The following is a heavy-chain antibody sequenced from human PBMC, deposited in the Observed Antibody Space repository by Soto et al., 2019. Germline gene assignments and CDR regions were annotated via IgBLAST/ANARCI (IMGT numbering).Heavy chain of an antibody. CDR3: ARETIAARQRAFDI. CDR2: IIPIFGTA. D-gene: IGHD6-6*01. V-gene: IGHV1-69*13. CDR1: GGTFSSYA. Sequence: SVKVSCKASGGTFSSYAISWVRQAPGQGLEWMGGIIPIFGTANYAQKFQGRVTITADESTSTAYMELSSLRSEDTAVYYCARETIAARQRAFDIWGQGTMVTVSS. J-gene: IGHJ3*02.